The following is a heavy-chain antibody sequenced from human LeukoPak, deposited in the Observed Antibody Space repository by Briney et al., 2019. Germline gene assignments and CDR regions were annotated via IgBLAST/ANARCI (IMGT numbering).Heavy chain of an antibody. CDR3: ARGDASIATGFNY. V-gene: IGHV5-51*01. Sequence: GESLKISCQTSGFTFTNYWIGWVRQMPGKGLEWMGIIYPGDSDTKYSPSFRGQVTMSADKSTSTAYLQWGSLKASDTAMYFCARGDASIATGFNYWGQGTLVTVSS. CDR2: IYPGDSDT. D-gene: IGHD6-6*01. CDR1: GFTFTNYW. J-gene: IGHJ4*01.